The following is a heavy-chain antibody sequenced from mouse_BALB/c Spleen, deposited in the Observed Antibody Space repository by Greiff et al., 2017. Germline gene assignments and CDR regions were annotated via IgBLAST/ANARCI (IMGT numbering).Heavy chain of an antibody. J-gene: IGHJ3*01. CDR1: GFTFSSYA. CDR3: ARDGPWFAY. CDR2: ISSGGSYT. V-gene: IGHV5-9-4*01. Sequence: EVKLVESGGGLVKPGGSLKLSCAASGFTFSSYAMSCVRQSPEKRLEWVAEISSGGSYTYYPDTVTGRFTISRDNAKNTLYLEMSSLRSEDTAMYYCARDGPWFAYWGQGTLVTVSA.